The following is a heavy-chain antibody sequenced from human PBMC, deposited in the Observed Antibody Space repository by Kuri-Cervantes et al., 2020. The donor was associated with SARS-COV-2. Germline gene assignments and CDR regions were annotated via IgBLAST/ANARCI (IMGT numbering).Heavy chain of an antibody. CDR1: GFTFSSYA. J-gene: IGHJ4*02. V-gene: IGHV3-23*01. CDR3: AKTVAGTGIDY. D-gene: IGHD6-19*01. Sequence: GGSLRLSCAASGFTFSSYAMSWVRQAPGKGLEWVSAISGSGGSTYYADSVKGRFTISRDNSKSTLYLQMNSLRAEDTAVYCCAKTVAGTGIDYWGQGTLVTVSS. CDR2: ISGSGGST.